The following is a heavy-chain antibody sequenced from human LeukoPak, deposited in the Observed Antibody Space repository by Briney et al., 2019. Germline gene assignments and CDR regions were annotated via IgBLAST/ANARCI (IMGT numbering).Heavy chain of an antibody. J-gene: IGHJ4*02. CDR1: GFTVSNAW. CDR2: VKSKTDGGTT. V-gene: IGHV3-15*01. CDR3: ATLRRGY. Sequence: PGGSLRLSCAASGFTVSNAWMNWVRQAPGKGLEWVGRVKSKTDGGTTDYAAPVKGRFTISRDDSKTTVYVQMNSLRTEDTAVYYCATLRRGYWGQGTLVTVSS.